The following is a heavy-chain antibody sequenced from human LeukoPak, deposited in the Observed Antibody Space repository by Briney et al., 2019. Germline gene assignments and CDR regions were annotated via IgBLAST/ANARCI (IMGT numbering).Heavy chain of an antibody. J-gene: IGHJ4*02. Sequence: GESLKISCKGSGYKFDSYWIGWVRQMPGKGLEGMGIIYPGDSDTRYSPSFRGQVTISADRSTSTAYLHWSSLKASDSAMYYCARQGSRDGYNRVDYWGQGTLVTVSS. CDR2: IYPGDSDT. CDR1: GYKFDSYW. CDR3: ARQGSRDGYNRVDY. V-gene: IGHV5-51*01. D-gene: IGHD5-24*01.